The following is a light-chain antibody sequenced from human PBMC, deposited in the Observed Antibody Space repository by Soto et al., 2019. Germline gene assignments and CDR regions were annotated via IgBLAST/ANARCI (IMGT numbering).Light chain of an antibody. CDR1: QDISNF. CDR3: QQYDNLPLT. Sequence: DIQMTQSPSSLSASVGDRVTITCQASQDISNFLNWYQQKPGKAPKLLIYDASSLETGVPSRFSGSGSATDFSFTISSLQPEDIATYYCQQYDNLPLTFGGGTKVEIK. CDR2: DAS. V-gene: IGKV1-33*01. J-gene: IGKJ4*01.